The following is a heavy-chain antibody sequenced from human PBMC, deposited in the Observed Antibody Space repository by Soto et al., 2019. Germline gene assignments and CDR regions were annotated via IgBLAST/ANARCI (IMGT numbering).Heavy chain of an antibody. Sequence: QVQLVQSGAEVKKPGSSVKVSCKASGGTFSSYAISWVRQAPGQGLEGMGGIIPIFGTANYAQKVQGRVTLTADESTSTAYMEPSRLRSEDTAVHYCARVTLNDYGDYWWFDPWGQGTLVTVSS. J-gene: IGHJ5*02. V-gene: IGHV1-69*01. CDR1: GGTFSSYA. D-gene: IGHD4-17*01. CDR2: IIPIFGTA. CDR3: ARVTLNDYGDYWWFDP.